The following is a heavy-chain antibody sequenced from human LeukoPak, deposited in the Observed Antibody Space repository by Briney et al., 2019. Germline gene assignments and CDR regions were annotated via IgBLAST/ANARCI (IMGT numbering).Heavy chain of an antibody. CDR3: TTGIDIIQVDQQVPFDY. Sequence: GGSLRLSCTGSGFTFSEAWMTWVRQAPGKGLEWVGRIHSRTDGGATDYAAAVKDRFTVSRDDSKSTLFLQMNSLRTEDTGVYYCTTGIDIIQVDQQVPFDYWGQGVMVIVSS. V-gene: IGHV3-15*01. CDR1: GFTFSEAW. CDR2: IHSRTDGGAT. D-gene: IGHD3-3*01. J-gene: IGHJ4*02.